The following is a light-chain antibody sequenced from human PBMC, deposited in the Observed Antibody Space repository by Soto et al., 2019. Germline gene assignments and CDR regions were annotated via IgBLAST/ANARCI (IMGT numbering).Light chain of an antibody. Sequence: QSALTQPPSASGSPGQSVTIPCTGTSSDVGGYKYVSWYQQHPGKVPKLMVYEVNKRPSGVPDRFSGSKSGNTAAMTVAGLQAEDEADYYCTSYAGGNNVFGTGTKLTVL. CDR2: EVN. CDR1: SSDVGGYKY. V-gene: IGLV2-8*01. CDR3: TSYAGGNNV. J-gene: IGLJ1*01.